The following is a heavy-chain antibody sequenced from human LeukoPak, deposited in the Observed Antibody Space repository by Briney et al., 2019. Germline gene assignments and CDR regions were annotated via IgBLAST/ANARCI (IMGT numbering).Heavy chain of an antibody. Sequence: ASVKVSCKASGYTFTGYYMHWVRQAPGQGLVWMGWINPNSGGTNYAQKFQGRVTMTRDTSISTAYMELSRLRSDDTAVYYCARTYYYGSGSYSYFDYWGQGTLVTVSS. J-gene: IGHJ4*02. CDR2: INPNSGGT. CDR3: ARTYYYGSGSYSYFDY. V-gene: IGHV1-2*02. CDR1: GYTFTGYY. D-gene: IGHD3-10*01.